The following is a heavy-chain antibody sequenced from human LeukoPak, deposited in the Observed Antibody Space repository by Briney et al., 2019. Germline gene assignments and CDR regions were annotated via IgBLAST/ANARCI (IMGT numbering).Heavy chain of an antibody. D-gene: IGHD4-17*01. CDR3: ARDKYGDYVFDY. V-gene: IGHV3-48*02. Sequence: PGGSLRLSCAASGFTFSSYGMNWVRQAPGKGLEWVTDISGNRYTINYADSVKGRFTISRDTAKSSLYLQMNSLRDEDTAVYYCARDKYGDYVFDYWGQGTLVTVSS. CDR2: ISGNRYTI. J-gene: IGHJ4*02. CDR1: GFTFSSYG.